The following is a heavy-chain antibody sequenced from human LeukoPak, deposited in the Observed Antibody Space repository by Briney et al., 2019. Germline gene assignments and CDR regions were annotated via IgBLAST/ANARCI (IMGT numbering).Heavy chain of an antibody. Sequence: ASVKVSCKASGYTFTGYYMHWVRQAPGQGLEWMGWINPNSGGTNYAQKFQGWVTMTRDTSISTAYMELSRLRSDDTAVYYCARVIAVAGYYYYGMDVWGQGTTVTVSS. CDR1: GYTFTGYY. CDR3: ARVIAVAGYYYYGMDV. V-gene: IGHV1-2*04. D-gene: IGHD6-19*01. J-gene: IGHJ6*02. CDR2: INPNSGGT.